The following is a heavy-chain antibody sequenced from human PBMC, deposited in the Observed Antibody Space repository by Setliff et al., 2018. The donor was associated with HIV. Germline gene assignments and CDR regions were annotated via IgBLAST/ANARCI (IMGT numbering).Heavy chain of an antibody. CDR2: IIPIYGTP. CDR3: ARGDYGSGSYYPYYFYYGMDV. CDR1: GGTFSSYS. V-gene: IGHV1-69*13. Sequence: SVKVSCKASGGTFSSYSINWVRQAPGQGLEWMGGIIPIYGTPIYAQKFQGRVTITADESTSTAYMELGSLRSEDTAVYYCARGDYGSGSYYPYYFYYGMDVWGQGTTVTVSS. J-gene: IGHJ6*02. D-gene: IGHD3-10*01.